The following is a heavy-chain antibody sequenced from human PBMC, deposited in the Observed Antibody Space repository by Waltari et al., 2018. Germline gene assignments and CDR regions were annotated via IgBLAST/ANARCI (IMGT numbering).Heavy chain of an antibody. CDR2: IYPGDPDT. CDR3: ARPAYYYDSSGYYADY. CDR1: GSSFTSYW. V-gene: IGHV5-51*03. D-gene: IGHD3-22*01. Sequence: EVQLVQSGAEVKKPGESLKISCKGSGSSFTSYWIGWVRQMPGKGLEWMGIIYPGDPDTSYSPSFQGQVTISADKSISTAYLQWSSLKASDTAMYYCARPAYYYDSSGYYADYWGQGTLVTVSS. J-gene: IGHJ4*02.